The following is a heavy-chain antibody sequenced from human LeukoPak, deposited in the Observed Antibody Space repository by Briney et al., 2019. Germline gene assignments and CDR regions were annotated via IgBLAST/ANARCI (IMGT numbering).Heavy chain of an antibody. CDR3: ARSRYGSTSTNYYMDV. V-gene: IGHV1-69*01. Sequence: SVKVSCKASGGTFSSYAISWVRQAPGQGLEWMGGIIPIFGTANYAQKFQGRVTITADESTSTAYMELSSLRSEDTAVYHCARSRYGSTSTNYYMDVWGKGTTVTVSS. D-gene: IGHD2-2*01. J-gene: IGHJ6*03. CDR1: GGTFSSYA. CDR2: IIPIFGTA.